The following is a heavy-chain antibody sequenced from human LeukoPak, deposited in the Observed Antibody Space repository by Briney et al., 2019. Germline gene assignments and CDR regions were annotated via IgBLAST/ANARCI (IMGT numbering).Heavy chain of an antibody. Sequence: GGSMRLSCAASGFTFSSYEMNWVRQAPGKGLEWVSYISSSGSTIYYADSVKGRFTISRDNAKNSLYLQMNSLRAEDTAVYYCARDPGGAFDYWGQGTLVTVSS. J-gene: IGHJ4*02. CDR1: GFTFSSYE. CDR3: ARDPGGAFDY. CDR2: ISSSGSTI. D-gene: IGHD3-16*01. V-gene: IGHV3-48*03.